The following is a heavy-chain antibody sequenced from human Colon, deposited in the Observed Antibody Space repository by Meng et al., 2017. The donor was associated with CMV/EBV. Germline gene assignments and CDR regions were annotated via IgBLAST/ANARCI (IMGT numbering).Heavy chain of an antibody. D-gene: IGHD1-20*01. CDR2: IGTGGDT. Sequence: GGSLRLSCAASGFTFSDHYMDWFRQAPGKGLEWVSAIGTGGDTYYADSVKCRFTISRENAGNSLLLQMHSMGVGDTDVYYCAIGSHGRNWNTWYIDLWGRGTVVTVSS. V-gene: IGHV3-13*01. J-gene: IGHJ2*01. CDR3: AIGSHGRNWNTWYIDL. CDR1: GFTFSDHY.